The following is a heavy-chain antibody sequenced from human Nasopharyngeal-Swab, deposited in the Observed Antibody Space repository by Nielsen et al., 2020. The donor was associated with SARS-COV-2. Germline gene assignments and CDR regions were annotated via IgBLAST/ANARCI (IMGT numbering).Heavy chain of an antibody. V-gene: IGHV4-59*01. CDR2: IYYSGST. J-gene: IGHJ5*02. D-gene: IGHD3-9*01. CDR3: ARIELRHFDGVVSNGWFDP. CDR1: GGSISSYY. Sequence: SETLSLTCTVSGGSISSYYWTWIRQPPGKGLEWIGYIYYSGSTNYNPSLKGRVTISVDTSKNQFSLRLSSLTAADTAVYYCARIELRHFDGVVSNGWFDPWGQGTLVTVSS.